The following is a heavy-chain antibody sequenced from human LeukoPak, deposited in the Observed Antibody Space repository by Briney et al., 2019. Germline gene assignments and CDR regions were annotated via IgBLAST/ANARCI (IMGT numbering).Heavy chain of an antibody. Sequence: GASVKVSCKASGYTFTSYDINWVRQATGQGLEWMGWMNPNNGNTGYAQKFQGRITITRNTSISTAYMELSSLRSEDTAMYYCARTRLERRGYYYYYYMDVWGKGTTVTVSS. CDR3: ARTRLERRGYYYYYYMDV. J-gene: IGHJ6*03. CDR2: MNPNNGNT. D-gene: IGHD1-1*01. CDR1: GYTFTSYD. V-gene: IGHV1-8*03.